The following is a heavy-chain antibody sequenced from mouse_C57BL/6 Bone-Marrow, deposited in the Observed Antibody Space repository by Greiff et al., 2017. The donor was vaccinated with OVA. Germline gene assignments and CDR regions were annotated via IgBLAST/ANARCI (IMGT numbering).Heavy chain of an antibody. CDR3: ARLDSEWLGAMDY. CDR1: GYTFTSYW. D-gene: IGHD2-2*01. Sequence: QVQLQQPGAELVKPGASVKLSCKASGYTFTSYWMHWVKQRPGRGLEWIGRIDPISGGTKYNEKFKSKATLTVDKPSSTAYMQLSSLTSEDSAVYYCARLDSEWLGAMDYWGQGTSVTVSS. V-gene: IGHV1-72*01. J-gene: IGHJ4*01. CDR2: IDPISGGT.